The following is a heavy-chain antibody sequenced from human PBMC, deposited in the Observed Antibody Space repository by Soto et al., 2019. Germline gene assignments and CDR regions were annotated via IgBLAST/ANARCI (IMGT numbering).Heavy chain of an antibody. V-gene: IGHV1-18*01. CDR3: ARSLAIQLYHRGPFDY. Sequence: ASVKVSCKASGYTFTSYGISWVRQAPGQGLEWMGWISAYNGNTNYARKLQGRVTMTTETSTSTAYMELRSLSSDDTAVYYCARSLAIQLYHRGPFDYWGKGTLVTASS. J-gene: IGHJ4*02. CDR1: GYTFTSYG. D-gene: IGHD5-18*01. CDR2: ISAYNGNT.